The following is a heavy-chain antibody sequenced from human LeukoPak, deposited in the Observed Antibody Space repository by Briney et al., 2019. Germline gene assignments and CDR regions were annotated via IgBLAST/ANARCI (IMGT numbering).Heavy chain of an antibody. V-gene: IGHV3-7*04. Sequence: PGGSLRLSCGASGFIFSTYSMTWVRPAPGKGLEWVATIKEDGFDTYYVASVKGRFTISRDNAKNSLFLQMNSLRAEDTAVYFCATDDLKNRGYYNIEDWGQGTLVTVSP. J-gene: IGHJ4*02. D-gene: IGHD3-22*01. CDR2: IKEDGFDT. CDR3: ATDDLKNRGYYNIED. CDR1: GFIFSTYS.